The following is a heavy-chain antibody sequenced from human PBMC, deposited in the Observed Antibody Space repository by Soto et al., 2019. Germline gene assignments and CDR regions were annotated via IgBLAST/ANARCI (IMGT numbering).Heavy chain of an antibody. V-gene: IGHV2-5*02. J-gene: IGHJ4*02. CDR3: AHDSSGLYGFDY. Sequence: SGPTLLNPTQTLTVTCTFSGFSLTTSGVGVGWIRQPPGKALEWLALIYWDDDKRYSPSLKSRLTITKDTSKNQVVLTLTNMDPVDTGTYYCAHDSSGLYGFDYWGQGTLVTVS. D-gene: IGHD6-19*01. CDR2: IYWDDDK. CDR1: GFSLTTSGVG.